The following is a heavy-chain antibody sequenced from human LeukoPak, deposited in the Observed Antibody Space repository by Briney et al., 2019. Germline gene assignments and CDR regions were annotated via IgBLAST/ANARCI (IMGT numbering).Heavy chain of an antibody. J-gene: IGHJ4*02. D-gene: IGHD5-18*01. Sequence: SETLSLTCTVSGGSISSSSYYWGWIRQPPGKGLEWIGSIYYSGSTYHNPSLKSRVTISVDTSKNQFSLKLSSVTAADTAVYYCARLSRGYSYGYGFDYWGQGTLVTVSS. CDR1: GGSISSSSYY. CDR3: ARLSRGYSYGYGFDY. V-gene: IGHV4-39*01. CDR2: IYYSGST.